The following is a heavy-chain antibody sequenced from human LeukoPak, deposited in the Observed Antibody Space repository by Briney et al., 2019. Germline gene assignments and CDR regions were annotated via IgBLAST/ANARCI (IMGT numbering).Heavy chain of an antibody. CDR3: AKDWDTFCSSTSCLYMDV. J-gene: IGHJ6*03. D-gene: IGHD2-2*01. CDR2: ISYDGSNK. CDR1: GFTFSSYG. Sequence: GSLRLSCAASGFTFSSYGMHWVRQAPGKGLEWVAVISYDGSNKYYADSVKGRFTISRDNSKNTLYLQMNSLRGEDTAVYHCAKDWDTFCSSTSCLYMDVWGKGTTVTVSS. V-gene: IGHV3-30*18.